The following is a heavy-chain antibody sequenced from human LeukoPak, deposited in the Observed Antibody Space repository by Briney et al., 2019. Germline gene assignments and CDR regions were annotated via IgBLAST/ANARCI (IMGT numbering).Heavy chain of an antibody. J-gene: IGHJ4*02. V-gene: IGHV4-34*01. Sequence: SETLSLTCAVYGGSFSGHYWSWIRQPPGKGLEWIEEINHSGSTNYNPSLKSRVTISVDTSKNQFSLKLSSATAADTAVYYCARGDGIRSASSIAAATGHFDYWGQGTLVTVSS. CDR1: GGSFSGHY. CDR2: INHSGST. CDR3: ARGDGIRSASSIAAATGHFDY. D-gene: IGHD6-13*01.